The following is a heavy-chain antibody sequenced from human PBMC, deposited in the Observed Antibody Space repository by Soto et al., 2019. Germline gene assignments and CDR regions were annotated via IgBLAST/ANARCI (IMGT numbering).Heavy chain of an antibody. CDR2: ISYDGSNK. Sequence: PGGSLRLSCAASGFTFSSYGMHWVRQAPGKGLEWVAVISYDGSNKYYADSVKGRFTTSRDNSKNTLYLQMNSLRAEDTAVYYCAKEVDGFDYWGQGTLVTVSS. J-gene: IGHJ4*02. CDR3: AKEVDGFDY. CDR1: GFTFSSYG. V-gene: IGHV3-30*18.